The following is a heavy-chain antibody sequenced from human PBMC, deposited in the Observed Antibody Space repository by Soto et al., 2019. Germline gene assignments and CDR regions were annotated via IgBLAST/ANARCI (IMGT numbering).Heavy chain of an antibody. CDR1: GFRFSSYS. V-gene: IGHV3-23*01. CDR2: ITATGDRT. Sequence: PWGSLRLSCSDSGFRFSSYSMSWFRQTPGKGLEWVAAITATGDRTYYADSVTGRFTISRDNSKKTHYLQMTSLRAEDTAMYYCATMNGYFEYWGQGTPVTVSS. CDR3: ATMNGYFEY. D-gene: IGHD3-22*01. J-gene: IGHJ4*02.